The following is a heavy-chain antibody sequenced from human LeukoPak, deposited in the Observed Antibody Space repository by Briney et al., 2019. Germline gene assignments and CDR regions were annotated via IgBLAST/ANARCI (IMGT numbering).Heavy chain of an antibody. CDR1: SNDV. V-gene: IGHV3-23*01. CDR3: TTGPNLYYFDY. J-gene: IGHJ4*02. CDR2: ISNIGGST. Sequence: GGSLRLSCAAFSNDVMSWVRQAPGKGLEWVSSISNIGGSTYYADSVKGRFTISRDSSKNTVSLQMNSLRAEDTAVYYCTTGPNLYYFDYWGQGTLVTVSS.